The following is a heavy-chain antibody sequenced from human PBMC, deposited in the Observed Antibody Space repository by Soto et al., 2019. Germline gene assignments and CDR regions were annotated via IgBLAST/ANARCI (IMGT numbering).Heavy chain of an antibody. J-gene: IGHJ4*02. CDR2: IYPGDSDT. CDR3: ARHVVGARGWVEEPL. CDR1: GYSFTSYW. D-gene: IGHD1-1*01. V-gene: IGHV5-51*01. Sequence: PGESLKISCKGSGYSFTSYWIGWVRQMPGKGLEWMGIIYPGDSDTRYSPSFQGQVTISADKSINTAYLQWSSLKASDTAMYYCARHVVGARGWVEEPLWGQGTLVTVS.